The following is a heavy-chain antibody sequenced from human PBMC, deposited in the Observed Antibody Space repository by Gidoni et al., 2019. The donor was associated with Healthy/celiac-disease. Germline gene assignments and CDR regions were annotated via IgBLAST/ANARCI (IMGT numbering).Heavy chain of an antibody. D-gene: IGHD5-12*01. CDR3: AVVDIVATNGNPNYYYGMDV. CDR2: IYPGDSDT. CDR1: GYSFTSYW. Sequence: EVQLVQSGAEVKKPRESLKISCKGSGYSFTSYWLGWVRQMPGKGLEWMGIIYPGDSDTRYSPSFQGQVTISADKSISTAYLQWSSLKASDTAMYYCAVVDIVATNGNPNYYYGMDVWGQGTTVTVSS. J-gene: IGHJ6*02. V-gene: IGHV5-51*01.